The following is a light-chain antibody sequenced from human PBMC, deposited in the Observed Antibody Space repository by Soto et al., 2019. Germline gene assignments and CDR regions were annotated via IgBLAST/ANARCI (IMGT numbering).Light chain of an antibody. CDR2: EVS. CDR3: SSYAGSNNHVV. J-gene: IGLJ2*01. Sequence: QSALTQPASASGSPGQSVTISCTGTSSDVGGYNYVSWYQQHPGKAPKLMIYEVSKRPSGVPDRFSGSKSGNTASLTVSGLQAEDEADYYCSSYAGSNNHVVFGGGTKLTV. CDR1: SSDVGGYNY. V-gene: IGLV2-8*01.